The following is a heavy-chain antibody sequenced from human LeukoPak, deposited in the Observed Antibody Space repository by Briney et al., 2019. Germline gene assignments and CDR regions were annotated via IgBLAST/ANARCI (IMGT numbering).Heavy chain of an antibody. CDR2: IYYSGTT. J-gene: IGHJ4*02. V-gene: IGHV4-39*01. D-gene: IGHD1-26*01. CDR3: ARHIVGAYFDY. Sequence: PSETLSLTCTVSGGSISSSDYYWGWIRQPPGKGLEWIASIYYSGTTHYNPSHQSRVTMSVGTSKNQFSLKLRSVTAADTAVYFCARHIVGAYFDYWGLGTLVTVSS. CDR1: GGSISSSDYY.